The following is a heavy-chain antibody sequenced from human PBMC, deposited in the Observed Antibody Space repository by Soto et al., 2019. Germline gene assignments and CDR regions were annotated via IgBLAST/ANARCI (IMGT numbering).Heavy chain of an antibody. J-gene: IGHJ5*02. CDR3: ASRNNYSSGWYSRDP. Sequence: SETLSLTCTVSGGSVNSGNYCWSWIRQPPGKGLEWIGNILYTGSTNYNPSLKSRVTISVDTSKDQFSLKLTSVTAADIAVYYCASRNNYSSGWYSRDPWGQGTLVTVSS. CDR2: ILYTGST. D-gene: IGHD6-19*01. CDR1: GGSVNSGNYC. V-gene: IGHV4-61*01.